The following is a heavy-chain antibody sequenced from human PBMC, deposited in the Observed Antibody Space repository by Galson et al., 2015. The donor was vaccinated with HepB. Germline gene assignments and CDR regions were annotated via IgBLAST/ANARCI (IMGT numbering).Heavy chain of an antibody. CDR3: ARVPGDYFDH. J-gene: IGHJ4*02. V-gene: IGHV1-69*04. Sequence: SVKVSCKASGGTFSDYAISWVRQAPGQGLEWMGRIIPILGTVNYAQKFQGRVTITADKSTSTAYMELSSLRSEDTAVYYCARVPGDYFDHWGQGTLVTVSS. CDR1: GGTFSDYA. CDR2: IIPILGTV.